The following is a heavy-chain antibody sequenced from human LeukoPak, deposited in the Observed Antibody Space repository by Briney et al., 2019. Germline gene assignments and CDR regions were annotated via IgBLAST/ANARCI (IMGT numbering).Heavy chain of an antibody. J-gene: IGHJ4*02. Sequence: GGSLRLSCAASGFTVSSNYMSWVRQAPGKGLEWVSVIYSGGSTYYADSVKGRFTISRDNSKNTLYLQMNSLRAEDTAVYYCAVVPYSNSPGREYWGQGTLVTVSS. CDR1: GFTVSSNY. D-gene: IGHD6-6*01. CDR2: IYSGGST. CDR3: AVVPYSNSPGREY. V-gene: IGHV3-53*01.